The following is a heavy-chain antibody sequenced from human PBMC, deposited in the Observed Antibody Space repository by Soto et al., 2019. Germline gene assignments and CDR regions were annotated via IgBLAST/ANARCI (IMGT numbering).Heavy chain of an antibody. CDR3: ARGYSGDEGSY. D-gene: IGHD5-12*01. CDR2: IYYSGST. Sequence: PSETLSLTCTVSGGSISSSSYYWGWIRQPPGKGLEWIGYIYYSGSTNYNPSLKGRFTISRDDSKNTVYLQMNSLRPEDTAVYFCARGYSGDEGSYWGQGTQVTVSS. V-gene: IGHV4-61*05. J-gene: IGHJ4*02. CDR1: GGSISSSSYY.